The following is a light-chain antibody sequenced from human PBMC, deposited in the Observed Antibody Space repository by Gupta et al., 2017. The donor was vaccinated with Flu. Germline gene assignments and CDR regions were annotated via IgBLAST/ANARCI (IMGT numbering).Light chain of an antibody. CDR3: QQYYSTPPT. J-gene: IGKJ5*01. CDR2: WAS. Sequence: NCKSSPSVLYSPNNRSYLAWYQQRPGQPPKLLIYWASTRESVVPYRFSGSGTGTDFTLTISSLQAEDVAVYYCQQYYSTPPTFGQGTRLEIK. CDR1: PSVLYSPNNRSY. V-gene: IGKV4-1*01.